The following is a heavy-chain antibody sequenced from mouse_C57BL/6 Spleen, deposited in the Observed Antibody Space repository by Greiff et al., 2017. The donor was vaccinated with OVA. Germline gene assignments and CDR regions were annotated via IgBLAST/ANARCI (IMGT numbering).Heavy chain of an antibody. V-gene: IGHV1-52*01. CDR3: ARRETTGVARGFDY. CDR2: IDPSDSET. D-gene: IGHD1-1*01. CDR1: GYTFTSYW. Sequence: QVQLQQPGAELVRPGSSVKLSCKASGYTFTSYWMQWVKQRPIQGLEWIGNIDPSDSETHYNQKFKDKATLTVDKSSSTAYMQLSSLTSEDSAVYYCARRETTGVARGFDYWGQGTTLTVSS. J-gene: IGHJ2*01.